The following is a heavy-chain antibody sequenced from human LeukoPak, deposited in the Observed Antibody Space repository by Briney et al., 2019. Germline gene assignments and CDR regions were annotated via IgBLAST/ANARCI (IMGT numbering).Heavy chain of an antibody. D-gene: IGHD1-1*01. CDR3: ARVGYNWNEQAYFDY. J-gene: IGHJ4*02. CDR2: TYYSRNT. V-gene: IGHV4-39*07. Sequence: PSETLSLNCTVSGGSISSSASFWRWVRQPPERVLECIASTYYSRNTYYNPSLKSRVTISVDTSKNQFSLKLSSVTAADTAVYYCARVGYNWNEQAYFDYWGQGTLVTVSS. CDR1: GGSISSSASF.